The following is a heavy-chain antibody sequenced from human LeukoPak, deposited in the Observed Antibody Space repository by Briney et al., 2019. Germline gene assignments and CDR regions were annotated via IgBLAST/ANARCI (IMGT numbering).Heavy chain of an antibody. CDR1: GGSLSSSSYY. D-gene: IGHD6-13*01. CDR2: IYYSGST. Sequence: PSETLSLTCTVSGGSLSSSSYYWGWIRQPPGKGLEWIGSIYYSGSTYYNPSLKSRVTISVDTSKNQFSLKLSSVTAADTAVYYCARGRESSSSWYFFDPWGQGTLVTVSS. CDR3: ARGRESSSSWYFFDP. J-gene: IGHJ5*02. V-gene: IGHV4-39*07.